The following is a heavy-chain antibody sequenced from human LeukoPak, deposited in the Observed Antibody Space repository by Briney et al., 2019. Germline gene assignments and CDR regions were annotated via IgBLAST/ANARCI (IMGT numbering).Heavy chain of an antibody. CDR3: ARDRGGHDY. CDR1: GYTFTYYY. Sequence: ASVKVSCKASGYTFTYYYMHWVRQAPGQGLEWMGWINPNSGGTNYAQTFQGRVTMTRDTSITTAYMELNRLRSDGTAVYYCARDRGGHDYWGQGTLVTVSS. V-gene: IGHV1-2*02. D-gene: IGHD2-15*01. J-gene: IGHJ4*02. CDR2: INPNSGGT.